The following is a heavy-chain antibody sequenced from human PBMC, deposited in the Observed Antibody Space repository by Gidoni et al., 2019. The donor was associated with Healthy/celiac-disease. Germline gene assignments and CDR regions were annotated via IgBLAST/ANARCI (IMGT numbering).Heavy chain of an antibody. Sequence: QVQLVQSGAEVKKPGASVKVSCKASGYTFTSYYMHWLRQAPGQGLAWMGIINPSGGSTSYAQKFQGRVTMTRDTSTSTVYMELSSLRSEDTAVYYCARDSRPTALGYDFWSGYYSGWFDPWGQGTLVTVSS. J-gene: IGHJ5*02. D-gene: IGHD3-3*01. CDR3: ARDSRPTALGYDFWSGYYSGWFDP. V-gene: IGHV1-46*03. CDR1: GYTFTSYY. CDR2: INPSGGST.